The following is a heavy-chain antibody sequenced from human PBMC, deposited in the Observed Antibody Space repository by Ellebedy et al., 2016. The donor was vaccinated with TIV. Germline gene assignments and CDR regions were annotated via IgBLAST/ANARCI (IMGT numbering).Heavy chain of an antibody. J-gene: IGHJ4*02. D-gene: IGHD7-27*01. V-gene: IGHV1-8*01. CDR1: GYTFTSYD. CDR2: MNPNSGNT. Sequence: AASVKVSCKASGYTFTSYDINWVRQATGQGLEWMGWMNPNSGNTGYAQKFQGRVTMTRDTSISTAYMELSSLRSEDTAVYYCARNLANTGDFDNWGQGTLVTVSS. CDR3: ARNLANTGDFDN.